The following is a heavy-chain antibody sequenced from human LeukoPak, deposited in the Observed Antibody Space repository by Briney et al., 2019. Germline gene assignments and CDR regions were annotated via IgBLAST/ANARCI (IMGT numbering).Heavy chain of an antibody. J-gene: IGHJ4*02. V-gene: IGHV3-23*01. D-gene: IGHD4-17*01. CDR2: ISGGGGST. CDR3: AKGVGEYGFRFDY. CDR1: GFTFSNHA. Sequence: GGSLRLSCVASGFTFSNHAMGWVRQAPGKGLEWVSVISGGGGSTYYADSVKGRFTISRDISKNTLYVQMNSLRAEDLAVYYCAKGVGEYGFRFDYWGQGALVTVSS.